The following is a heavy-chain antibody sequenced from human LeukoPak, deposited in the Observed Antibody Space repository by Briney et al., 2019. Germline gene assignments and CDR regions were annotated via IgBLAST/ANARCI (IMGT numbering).Heavy chain of an antibody. Sequence: SETLSLTCTVSGDSISSSNSYWGWVRQPPGKGLEWIGSMWFGATTSYDPSLKSRFTISIDPSKNQFSLKLSSVTAADTALYYCARGRRGSYFQDYWGQGTLVTVSS. CDR3: ARGRRGSYFQDY. CDR1: GDSISSSNSY. J-gene: IGHJ4*02. CDR2: MWFGATT. D-gene: IGHD1-26*01. V-gene: IGHV4-39*07.